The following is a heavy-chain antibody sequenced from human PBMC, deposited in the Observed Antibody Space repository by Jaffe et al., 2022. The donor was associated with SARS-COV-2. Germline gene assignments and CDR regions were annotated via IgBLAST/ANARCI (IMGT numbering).Heavy chain of an antibody. D-gene: IGHD2-2*02. V-gene: IGHV3-23*01. CDR1: GFSISSYA. CDR2: ISDRGDIT. J-gene: IGHJ5*02. CDR3: AKDRGYCSHASCYTGP. Sequence: DVQVLESGGKLVQPGGSLRLSCEPSGFSISSYAMSWVRQAPGKGLEWVSGISDRGDITYYADSVKGRFTISRDDSKNTLYLQMSSLRVDDTAKYYCAKDRGYCSHASCYTGPWGQGTPVTVSS.